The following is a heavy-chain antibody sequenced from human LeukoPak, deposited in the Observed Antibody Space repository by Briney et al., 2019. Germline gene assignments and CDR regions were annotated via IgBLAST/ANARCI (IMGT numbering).Heavy chain of an antibody. CDR3: ARQEGQGGATAFDS. CDR1: GGSISSGGYY. CDR2: IYYSGST. D-gene: IGHD1-26*01. V-gene: IGHV4-31*03. J-gene: IGHJ4*02. Sequence: SETLSLTCTVSGGSISSGGYYWSWIRQHPGKGLEWIGYIYYSGSTYYNPSLKSRVTISVDTSKNQFSLKLSSVTAADTAVYYCARQEGQGGATAFDSWGQGTLVTVSS.